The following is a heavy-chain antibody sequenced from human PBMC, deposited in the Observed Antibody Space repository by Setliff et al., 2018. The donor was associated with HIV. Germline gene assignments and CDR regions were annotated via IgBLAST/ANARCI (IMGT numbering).Heavy chain of an antibody. D-gene: IGHD1-26*01. CDR3: ARDFWGGSYSSDY. V-gene: IGHV3-30*14. J-gene: IGHJ4*02. CDR2: ISDDGSYE. Sequence: GGSLRLSCAASGFTFSIYAMHWVRQAPGKGLEWVAFISDDGSYEYYADSVKGRFTISRDNAKNSLYLQMNSLRAEDTAVYYCARDFWGGSYSSDYWGQGTLVTAPQ. CDR1: GFTFSIYA.